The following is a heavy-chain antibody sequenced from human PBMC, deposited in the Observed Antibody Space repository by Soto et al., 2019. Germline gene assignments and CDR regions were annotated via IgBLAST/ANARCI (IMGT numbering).Heavy chain of an antibody. D-gene: IGHD6-19*01. CDR3: AKVRYSSPMGYYHRMDV. CDR1: RVAFSKFI. V-gene: IGHV1-69*13. CDR2: IIPIFGTA. J-gene: IGHJ6*02. Sequence: SVKVSCKASRVAFSKFIVTWVRQAPGLGLEWVGGIIPIFGTANYAQKFQGRVTITADESTSTSYMEVNNLRSEDTAVYYCAKVRYSSPMGYYHRMDVWGQGTTVTVSS.